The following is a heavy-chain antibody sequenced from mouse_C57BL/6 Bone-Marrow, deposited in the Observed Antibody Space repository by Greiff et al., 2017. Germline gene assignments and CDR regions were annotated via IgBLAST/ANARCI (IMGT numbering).Heavy chain of an antibody. V-gene: IGHV1-81*01. D-gene: IGHD1-1*02. CDR3: ERRRNCGNPWFAV. CDR2: IYPRSGNT. J-gene: IGHJ3*01. CDR1: GYTFTSYG. Sequence: VKLVESGAELARPGASVKLSCKASGYTFTSYGISWVKQRTGQGLEWIGEIYPRSGNTYYNEKFKGKATLTADKSSSTAYMELRSLTSADSAVFCCERRRNCGNPWFAVWGTGTLVTVSA.